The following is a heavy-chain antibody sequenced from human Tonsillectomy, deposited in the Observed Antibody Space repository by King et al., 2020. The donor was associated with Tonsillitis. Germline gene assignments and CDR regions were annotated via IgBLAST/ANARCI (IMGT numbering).Heavy chain of an antibody. CDR3: AQINPGYFGSGSYHYFYGLDV. D-gene: IGHD3-10*01. V-gene: IGHV2-70*11. CDR2: IDWDDDK. CDR1: GFSLSTSGMC. Sequence: TLKESGPALVKPTQTLTLTCTFSGFSLSTSGMCVSWIRQPPGKALEWLARIDWDDDKYYNTSLETRLTISKDTSKNQVVLTMTNMDPVDTATYYCAQINPGYFGSGSYHYFYGLDVWGQGTTVTVSS. J-gene: IGHJ6*02.